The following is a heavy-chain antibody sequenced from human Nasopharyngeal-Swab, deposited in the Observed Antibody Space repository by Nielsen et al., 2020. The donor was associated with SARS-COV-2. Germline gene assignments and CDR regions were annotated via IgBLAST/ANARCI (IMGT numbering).Heavy chain of an antibody. Sequence: AGSLSLTCTGSGCSFTTYDSNWIRQPPGKGLAWVSSISSSSSYIYYADSVKGRFTISRDNAKNSLYLQMNSLRAEDTAVYYCARDGLDYDFWSAYFMDVWGQGTTVTVSS. V-gene: IGHV3-21*01. CDR2: ISSSSSYI. CDR1: GCSFTTYD. D-gene: IGHD3-3*01. CDR3: ARDGLDYDFWSAYFMDV. J-gene: IGHJ6*02.